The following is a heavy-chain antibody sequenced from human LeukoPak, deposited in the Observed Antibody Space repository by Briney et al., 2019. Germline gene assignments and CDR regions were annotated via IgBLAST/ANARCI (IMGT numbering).Heavy chain of an antibody. CDR1: GFTFSSYS. J-gene: IGHJ4*02. Sequence: PGGSLRLSCAASGFTFSSYSVNWVRQAPGKGLEWVSYISSSSSTIYYTDSVKGRFTISRDNAKNSLYLQMNSLRAEDTAVYYCARARGGYYDSSGYHDYWGQGTLVTVSS. CDR3: ARARGGYYDSSGYHDY. V-gene: IGHV3-48*04. D-gene: IGHD3-22*01. CDR2: ISSSSSTI.